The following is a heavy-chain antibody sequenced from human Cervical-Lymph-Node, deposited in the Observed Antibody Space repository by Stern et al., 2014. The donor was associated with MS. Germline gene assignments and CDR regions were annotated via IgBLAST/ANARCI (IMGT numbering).Heavy chain of an antibody. CDR1: GYTFTGYY. CDR2: INPKNGGT. CDR3: SRSPFPGSHYDGDWFDP. D-gene: IGHD3-16*01. J-gene: IGHJ5*02. V-gene: IGHV1-2*06. Sequence: VHLVESGAEVKRPGASVKVSCKASGYTFTGYYVHWVRQAPGQGLEWMGRINPKNGGTDYARGFRGRVTVTSDTSINTAYMQLGGLTSADTAVYYCSRSPFPGSHYDGDWFDPWGQGTLVIVSS.